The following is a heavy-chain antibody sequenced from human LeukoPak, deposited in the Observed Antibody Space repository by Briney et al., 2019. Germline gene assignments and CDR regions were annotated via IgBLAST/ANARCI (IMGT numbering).Heavy chain of an antibody. J-gene: IGHJ6*02. CDR2: ISGSGGST. D-gene: IGHD6-19*01. CDR3: AKDNLYSSGWYEGGRGMDV. CDR1: GFTFSSYA. V-gene: IGHV3-23*01. Sequence: PGGSLRLSCAASGFTFSSYAMSWVRQAPGKGLEWVSAISGSGGSTYYADSVKGRFTISRDNSKNTLYLQMNSLRAEDTAVYYCAKDNLYSSGWYEGGRGMDVWGQGTTVTVSS.